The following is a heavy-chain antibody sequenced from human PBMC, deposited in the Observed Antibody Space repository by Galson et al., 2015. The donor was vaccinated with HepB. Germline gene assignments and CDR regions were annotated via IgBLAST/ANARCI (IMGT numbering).Heavy chain of an antibody. CDR1: GVSVSSGVYP. V-gene: IGHV4-39*01. Sequence: SETLSLTCTVSGVSVSSGVYPWAWIRQSPETGLEWIGTVFYGGNIHYSASLKSRVTMSVDTSTNQISLKLSSVTAADTAVYYCARPTFQSAYFGLWGQGTLVTVSS. CDR2: VFYGGNI. D-gene: IGHD3/OR15-3a*01. CDR3: ARPTFQSAYFGL. J-gene: IGHJ4*02.